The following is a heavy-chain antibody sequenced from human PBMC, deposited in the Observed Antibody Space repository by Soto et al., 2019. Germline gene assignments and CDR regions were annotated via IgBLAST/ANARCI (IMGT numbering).Heavy chain of an antibody. CDR2: TYYRSKWYN. Sequence: SQTLSLTCAISGDSVSSNSAAWNWIRQSPSRGLEWLGRTYYRSKWYNDYVVSVKSRITINPDTSKNQFSLQLNSVTPEDTAVYYCARGHVLKTLNWFDPWGQGTLVTVSS. J-gene: IGHJ5*02. CDR3: ARGHVLKTLNWFDP. V-gene: IGHV6-1*01. CDR1: GDSVSSNSAA. D-gene: IGHD6-6*01.